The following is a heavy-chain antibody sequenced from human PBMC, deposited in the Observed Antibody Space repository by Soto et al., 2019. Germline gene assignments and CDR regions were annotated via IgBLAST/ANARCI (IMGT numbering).Heavy chain of an antibody. J-gene: IGHJ4*02. V-gene: IGHV4-30-4*01. CDR3: ARDRSYYGSGTPGY. CDR2: IDYSGST. CDR1: GGSISSGDYY. Sequence: QVQLQESGPGLVKPSQTLSLTCTVSGGSISSGDYYWSWIRQPPGTGLEWIGYIDYSGSTDYNPSLNSRVTILVNTCKNRFPLKLSSVTAADTAVYYCARDRSYYGSGTPGYWGQETLVTVSS. D-gene: IGHD3-10*01.